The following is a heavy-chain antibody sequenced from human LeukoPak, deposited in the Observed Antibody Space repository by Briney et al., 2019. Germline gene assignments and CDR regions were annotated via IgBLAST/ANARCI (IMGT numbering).Heavy chain of an antibody. CDR3: TRLSLVRVVIPDH. Sequence: ASVKVSCKASGYTFTSYGISWVRQAPGQGLEWMGWISAYNGNTNYAQKLQGRVTMTTDTSTSTAYMELRSLKSDDTAIYYCTRLSLVRVVIPDHWGQGTLVTVSS. V-gene: IGHV1-18*01. J-gene: IGHJ5*02. CDR1: GYTFTSYG. D-gene: IGHD3-10*01. CDR2: ISAYNGNT.